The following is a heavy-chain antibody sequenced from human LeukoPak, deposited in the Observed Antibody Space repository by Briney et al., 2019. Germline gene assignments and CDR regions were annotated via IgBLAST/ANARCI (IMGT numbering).Heavy chain of an antibody. D-gene: IGHD4-23*01. J-gene: IGHJ6*03. CDR3: ATTPPVADYYYYMDV. CDR2: FYPEDGET. V-gene: IGHV1-24*01. CDR1: GYTLTELS. Sequence: GASVKVSCKVSGYTLTELSMHWVRQAPGKGLEWMGGFYPEDGETIYAQKFQGRVTMTEDTSTDTAYMELSSLRSEDTAVYYCATTPPVADYYYYMDVWGKGTTVTVSS.